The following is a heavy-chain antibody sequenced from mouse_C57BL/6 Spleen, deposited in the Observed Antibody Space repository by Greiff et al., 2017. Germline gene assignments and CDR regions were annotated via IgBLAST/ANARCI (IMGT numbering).Heavy chain of an antibody. V-gene: IGHV1-42*01. Sequence: EVQLQQSGPELVKPGASVKISCKASGYSFTGYYMNWVKQSPEKSLEWIGEINPSTGGTTYNQKFKAKATLTVDKSSSTAYMQLKSLTSEDSAVYYCARGTTVVDYWGQGTTRTVSS. CDR3: ARGTTVVDY. CDR2: INPSTGGT. D-gene: IGHD1-1*01. CDR1: GYSFTGYY. J-gene: IGHJ2*01.